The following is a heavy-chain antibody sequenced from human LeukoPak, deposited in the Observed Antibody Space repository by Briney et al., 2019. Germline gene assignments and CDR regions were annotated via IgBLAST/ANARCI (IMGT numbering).Heavy chain of an antibody. CDR1: GFTFSSYA. D-gene: IGHD5-18*01. CDR2: ISGSGGST. V-gene: IGHV3-23*01. CDR3: AKDSASYGRFDY. J-gene: IGHJ4*02. Sequence: PGGSLRLSCAASGFTFSSYAMDWVRQAPGKGLEWVSAISGSGGSTYYADSVKGRFTISRDDSKNTLYLQMNSLRAEDTAVYFCAKDSASYGRFDYWGQGTLVTVSS.